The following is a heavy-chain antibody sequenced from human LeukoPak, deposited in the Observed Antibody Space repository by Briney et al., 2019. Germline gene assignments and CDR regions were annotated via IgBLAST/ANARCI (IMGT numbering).Heavy chain of an antibody. CDR3: ARLMGGSGWLRGFDY. Sequence: SSETLSLTCTVSGGSIRGDYWSWIRQPPGKGLEWIGYIYYSGSTNYNPSLTSRVTISVDTSKNQFSLKLSSVTAADTAVYYCARLMGGSGWLRGFDYWGQGTLVTVSS. D-gene: IGHD6-19*01. CDR2: IYYSGST. CDR1: GGSIRGDY. V-gene: IGHV4-59*12. J-gene: IGHJ4*02.